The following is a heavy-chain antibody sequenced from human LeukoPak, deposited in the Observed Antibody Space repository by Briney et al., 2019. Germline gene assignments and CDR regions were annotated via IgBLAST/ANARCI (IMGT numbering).Heavy chain of an antibody. CDR1: GGTFSSYA. J-gene: IGHJ3*02. Sequence: ASVKVSCKASGGTFSSYAISWVRQAPGQGLEWMGRIIPILGIANYAQKFQGRVTITADKSTSTAYMELSSLRSEDTAVYYCARQFRIMITFGGTSHAFDIWGQGTMVTVSS. D-gene: IGHD3-16*01. V-gene: IGHV1-69*04. CDR2: IIPILGIA. CDR3: ARQFRIMITFGGTSHAFDI.